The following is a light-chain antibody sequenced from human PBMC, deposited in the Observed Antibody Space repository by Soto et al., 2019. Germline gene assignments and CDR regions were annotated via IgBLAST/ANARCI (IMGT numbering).Light chain of an antibody. Sequence: QSALTQPASVSGSPGQSITISCTGTSSDVGGYKYVSWYQQHPGKVPKLMIYEVSNRPSGVSNRFSASKSGNTASLTISGLQAEDEADYYCQSYDTSLSGVIFGAGTKVTVL. CDR2: EVS. J-gene: IGLJ2*01. CDR1: SSDVGGYKY. CDR3: QSYDTSLSGVI. V-gene: IGLV2-14*01.